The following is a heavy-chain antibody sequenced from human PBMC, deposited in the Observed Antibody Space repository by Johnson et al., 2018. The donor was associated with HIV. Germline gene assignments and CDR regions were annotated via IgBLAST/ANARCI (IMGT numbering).Heavy chain of an antibody. CDR1: GFTFSSYG. CDR3: AKDIARSNYYGSGSYRDPGAFDI. J-gene: IGHJ3*02. Sequence: VQLVESGGGVVQPGGSLRLSCAASGFTFSSYGMHWVRQAPGKGLEWVAFIRYDGGNKYYADSVKGRLTISRDTSKNTLYLQMNSLRAEDTAVDYCAKDIARSNYYGSGSYRDPGAFDIWGQGTMVTVSS. D-gene: IGHD3-10*01. V-gene: IGHV3-30*02. CDR2: IRYDGGNK.